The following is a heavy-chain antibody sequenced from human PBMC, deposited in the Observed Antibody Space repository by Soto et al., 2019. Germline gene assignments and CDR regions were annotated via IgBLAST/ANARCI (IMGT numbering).Heavy chain of an antibody. J-gene: IGHJ6*02. Sequence: SETLSLTCTVSGGSISSSSYYWGWIRQPPGKGLERIGSIYYSGSTYYNPSLKSRVTISVDTSKNQFSLKLSSVTAADTAVYYCASISMVRGVIISVIRGMDVWGQGTTVTVSS. V-gene: IGHV4-39*01. CDR1: GGSISSSSYY. CDR2: IYYSGST. CDR3: ASISMVRGVIISVIRGMDV. D-gene: IGHD3-10*01.